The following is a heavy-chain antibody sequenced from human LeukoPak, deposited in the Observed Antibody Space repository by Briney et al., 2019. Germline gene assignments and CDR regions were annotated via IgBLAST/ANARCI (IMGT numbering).Heavy chain of an antibody. Sequence: GGSLRLSCAASGFAFSSYSMNWVRQAPGKGLEWVSCISSSSSTIYYADSVKGRFTISRDNAKNSLYLQMNSLRAEDTAVYYCARALYSNYDYYYYGMDVWGQGTTVTVSS. D-gene: IGHD4-11*01. CDR3: ARALYSNYDYYYYGMDV. CDR2: ISSSSSTI. CDR1: GFAFSSYS. J-gene: IGHJ6*02. V-gene: IGHV3-48*01.